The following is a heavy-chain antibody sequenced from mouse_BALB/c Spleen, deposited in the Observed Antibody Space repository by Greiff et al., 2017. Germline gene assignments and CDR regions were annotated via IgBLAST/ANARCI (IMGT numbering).Heavy chain of an antibody. CDR1: GFTFRSYA. CDR3: ARASYAMDY. V-gene: IGHV5-9-4*01. Sequence: EVKLMESGGGLVKPGGSLKLSCAASGFTFRSYAMSWVRQSPEKRLAWVADISSGGSYTYYPDTVTGRFTISRDNAKNTLYLEMSSLRSEDTAMYYCARASYAMDYWGQGTSVTVSS. J-gene: IGHJ4*01. CDR2: ISSGGSYT.